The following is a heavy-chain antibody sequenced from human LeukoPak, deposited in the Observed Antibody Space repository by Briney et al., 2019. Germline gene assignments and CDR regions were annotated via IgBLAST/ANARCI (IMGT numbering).Heavy chain of an antibody. CDR1: GFTFSSYW. CDR3: AKEDTAMVMALH. V-gene: IGHV3-30*18. J-gene: IGHJ4*02. Sequence: TGGSLRLSCAASGFTFSSYWMHWVRQAPGKGLEWVAVISYDGSNKYYADSVKGRFTISRDNSKNTLYLQMNSLRAEDTAVYYCAKEDTAMVMALHWGQGTLVTVSS. D-gene: IGHD5-18*01. CDR2: ISYDGSNK.